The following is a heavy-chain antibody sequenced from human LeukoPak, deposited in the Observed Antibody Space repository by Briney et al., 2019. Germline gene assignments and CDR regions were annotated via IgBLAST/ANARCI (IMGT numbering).Heavy chain of an antibody. CDR2: INPNSGGT. D-gene: IGHD4-17*01. Sequence: ASVTVSCKASGYTFTVFYMHWVRQAPGQGLEWMGWINPNSGGTNYAQKFQGRVTMTRDTSISTAYMELSRLRSDDTAVYYCARTQTTVTTGIDYWGQGTLVTVSS. CDR1: GYTFTVFY. J-gene: IGHJ4*02. CDR3: ARTQTTVTTGIDY. V-gene: IGHV1-2*02.